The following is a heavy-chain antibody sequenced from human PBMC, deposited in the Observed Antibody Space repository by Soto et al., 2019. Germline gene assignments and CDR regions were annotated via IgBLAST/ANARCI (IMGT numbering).Heavy chain of an antibody. Sequence: PGGSLRLSCAASGFTFSNAWMSWVRQAPGKGLEWVGRIKSKTDGGTTDYAAPVKGRFTISRDDSKNTLYLQMNSLKTEDTAVYYCTTAPYHYDSSGYSSAFDIWGQGTMVTVSS. CDR2: IKSKTDGGTT. D-gene: IGHD3-22*01. V-gene: IGHV3-15*01. CDR3: TTAPYHYDSSGYSSAFDI. J-gene: IGHJ3*02. CDR1: GFTFSNAW.